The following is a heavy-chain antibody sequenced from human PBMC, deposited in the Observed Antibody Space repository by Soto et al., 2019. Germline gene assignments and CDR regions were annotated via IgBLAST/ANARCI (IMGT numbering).Heavy chain of an antibody. CDR3: ARLGRATYYYDSSAAFDI. V-gene: IGHV4-39*01. Sequence: QLQLQESGPGLVKPSETLSLTCTVSGGSISSSSYYWGWIRQPPGKGLEWIGSIYYSGSTYYNPSLKSRVTISVDTSKNQFSLKLSSVTAADTAVYYCARLGRATYYYDSSAAFDIWGQGTMVTVSS. J-gene: IGHJ3*02. CDR2: IYYSGST. D-gene: IGHD3-22*01. CDR1: GGSISSSSYY.